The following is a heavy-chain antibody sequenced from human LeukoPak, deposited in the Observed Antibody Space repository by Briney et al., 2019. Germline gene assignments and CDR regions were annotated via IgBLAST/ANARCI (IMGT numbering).Heavy chain of an antibody. V-gene: IGHV3-20*04. Sequence: GGSLRLSCAASGFTFDDYGMSWVRQAPGKGLEWVSGINWNGGSTGYADSVKGRFTISRDNAKNSLYLQMNSLRAEDTALYYCAKDLVVVAATLYLGAFDIWGQGTMVTVSS. CDR3: AKDLVVVAATLYLGAFDI. D-gene: IGHD2-15*01. CDR1: GFTFDDYG. CDR2: INWNGGST. J-gene: IGHJ3*02.